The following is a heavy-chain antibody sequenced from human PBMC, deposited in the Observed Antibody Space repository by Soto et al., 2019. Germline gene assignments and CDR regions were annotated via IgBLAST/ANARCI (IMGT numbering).Heavy chain of an antibody. CDR2: IDPSDSYT. J-gene: IGHJ3*02. D-gene: IGHD3-22*01. CDR1: GYSFTSYW. CDR3: VRLNYYHSSGFDI. Sequence: PXESLKISCKGSGYSFTSYWISWVRQMPGKGLEWMGRIDPSDSYTNYSPSFQGHVTISADKSISTAYLQWSSLKASDTAMYYCVRLNYYHSSGFDIWGQGTMGPVS. V-gene: IGHV5-10-1*01.